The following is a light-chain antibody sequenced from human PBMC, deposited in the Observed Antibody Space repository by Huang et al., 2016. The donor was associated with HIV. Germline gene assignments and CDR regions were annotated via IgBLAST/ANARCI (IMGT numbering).Light chain of an antibody. CDR1: QSLSRN. Sequence: EIVMTQYPATLSVSPGEGATLSCRASQSLSRNLAWYQQKPGRAPRLLIYGASTRAAGVPARFSGSGSGTEFTLTISSLQSEDFAVYYCQQYSKWPLTFGGGTNVEI. J-gene: IGKJ4*01. CDR2: GAS. CDR3: QQYSKWPLT. V-gene: IGKV3D-15*01.